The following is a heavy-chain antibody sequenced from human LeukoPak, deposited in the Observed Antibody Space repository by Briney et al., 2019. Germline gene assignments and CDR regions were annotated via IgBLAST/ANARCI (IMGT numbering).Heavy chain of an antibody. CDR3: ARDARGATYYYYYMDV. CDR1: GYSFTAYG. Sequence: ASVKVSCKASGYSFTAYGVSWVRQAPGQGLGWMGWISPYNGNTIYAQKLQGRVTVTTDTSTSTAYMELRSLRSDDTAIYYCARDARGATYYYYYMDVWGKGTTVTVSS. D-gene: IGHD3-10*01. CDR2: ISPYNGNT. J-gene: IGHJ6*03. V-gene: IGHV1-18*01.